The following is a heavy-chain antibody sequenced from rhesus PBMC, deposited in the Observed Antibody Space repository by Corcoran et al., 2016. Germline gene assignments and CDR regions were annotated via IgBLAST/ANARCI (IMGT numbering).Heavy chain of an antibody. D-gene: IGHD2-21*01. CDR3: ARTPEVGGYNRFDV. J-gene: IGHJ5-1*01. CDR2: ISRSGGTT. CDR1: GGSISSNF. Sequence: QLQLQESGPGLVKPSETLSLTCAVSGGSISSNFWTWIRQPPGKGLGWIGRISRSGGTTDYSPSLRSRVTISRDTSRNHFSLKLTSVTAADTAVYYCARTPEVGGYNRFDVWGPGVLVSVSS. V-gene: IGHV4-173*01.